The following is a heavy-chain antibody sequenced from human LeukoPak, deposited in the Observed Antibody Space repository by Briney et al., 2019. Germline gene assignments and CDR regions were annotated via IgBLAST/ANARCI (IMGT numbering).Heavy chain of an antibody. CDR3: AKVRGTYSSGYFFDY. J-gene: IGHJ4*02. CDR1: GFTFDNYA. V-gene: IGHV3-9*01. D-gene: IGHD6-19*01. CDR2: ISWNSGYI. Sequence: GGSLRLSCAASGFTFDNYAMHWVRHAPGKGLEWLSIISWNSGYIGYADSVKGRFTISRDNAKKSLDLQMNSLRAEGTAFYYCAKVRGTYSSGYFFDYWGQGTLVTVSS.